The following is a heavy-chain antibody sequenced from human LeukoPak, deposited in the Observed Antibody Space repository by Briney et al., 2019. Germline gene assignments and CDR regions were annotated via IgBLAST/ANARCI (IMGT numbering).Heavy chain of an antibody. J-gene: IGHJ4*02. CDR2: IIPIFGTA. D-gene: IGHD1-1*01. CDR1: GGTFSSYA. Sequence: ASVKVSCKASGGTFSSYAISWVRQAPGQGLEWMGGIIPIFGTANYAQKFQGRVTITADESTSTAYMELSSLRSEDTAVYYCARDPGGGSNWHAAFDYWGQGTLVTVSS. CDR3: ARDPGGGSNWHAAFDY. V-gene: IGHV1-69*13.